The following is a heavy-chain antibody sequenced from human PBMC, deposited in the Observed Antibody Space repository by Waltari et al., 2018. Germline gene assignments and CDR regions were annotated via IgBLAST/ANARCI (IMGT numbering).Heavy chain of an antibody. CDR3: ARVSRRTYRSPVPGRHYYYGMDV. CDR2: VSTVASDT. D-gene: IGHD1-1*01. V-gene: IGHV3-74*03. CDR1: GFPFSSFW. Sequence: EEQLVESGGGLVQPGDSLRLSCAASGFPFSSFWMNWVRQAPGKGPLWVSRVSTVASDTTYADSVKGRFTISRDNARNTLYLQMNRLRAEDTAVYFCARVSRRTYRSPVPGRHYYYGMDVWGQGTTVTVSS. J-gene: IGHJ6*02.